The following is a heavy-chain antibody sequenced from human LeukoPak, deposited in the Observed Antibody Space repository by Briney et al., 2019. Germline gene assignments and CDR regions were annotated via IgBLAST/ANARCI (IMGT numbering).Heavy chain of an antibody. V-gene: IGHV4-34*01. D-gene: IGHD6-19*01. Sequence: PSETLSLTCAVYGGSFSGYYWSWIRQPPGKGLEWIGEINHSGSTNYNPSLKSRVTISVDTSKNQFSLKLSSVTAADTAVYYCARDGIAVAGSYWYFDLWGRGTLVTVSS. CDR3: ARDGIAVAGSYWYFDL. CDR1: GGSFSGYY. J-gene: IGHJ2*01. CDR2: INHSGST.